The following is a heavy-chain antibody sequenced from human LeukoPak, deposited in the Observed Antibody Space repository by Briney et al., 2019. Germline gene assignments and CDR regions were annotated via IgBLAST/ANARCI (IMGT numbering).Heavy chain of an antibody. CDR2: ISYDGGNK. CDR3: AKDAVTALAGYYYYMDV. V-gene: IGHV3-30*04. Sequence: SGGSLRLSCAASGFTFTTYAIHWVRQAPGKGLEWVAVISYDGGNKYYADSVKGRFTISRDNSKNTLYLQMNSLRADDTAVYYCAKDAVTALAGYYYYMDVWGKGTMVTVSS. J-gene: IGHJ6*03. CDR1: GFTFTTYA. D-gene: IGHD6-19*01.